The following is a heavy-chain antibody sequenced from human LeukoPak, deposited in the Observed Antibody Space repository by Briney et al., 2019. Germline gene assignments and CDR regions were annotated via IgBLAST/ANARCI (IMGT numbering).Heavy chain of an antibody. CDR3: AKAAAGSYDILTGYYTRISDY. CDR2: ISGSSGSA. CDR1: GFTFSIYT. V-gene: IGHV3-23*01. Sequence: PGGSLRLSCAASGFTFSIYTMNWVRQAPGKGLEWVSAISGSSGSAYYANSVKGRFTISRDNSKNTLYLQMNSLRAEDTAVYYCAKAAAGSYDILTGYYTRISDYWGQGTLVTVSS. J-gene: IGHJ4*02. D-gene: IGHD3-9*01.